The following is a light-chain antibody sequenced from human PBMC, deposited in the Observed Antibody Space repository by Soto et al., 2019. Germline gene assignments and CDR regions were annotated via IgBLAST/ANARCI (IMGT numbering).Light chain of an antibody. Sequence: SYELTHPPSVSVSPGQTASITCSGDKLGDKYACWYQQKPGQSPVLVIYQDSKRPSGIPERFSGSNSGNTATLTISGTQAMDEADYYCQAWDSSTAQVFGTGTKVTVL. CDR2: QDS. CDR3: QAWDSSTAQV. CDR1: KLGDKY. V-gene: IGLV3-1*01. J-gene: IGLJ1*01.